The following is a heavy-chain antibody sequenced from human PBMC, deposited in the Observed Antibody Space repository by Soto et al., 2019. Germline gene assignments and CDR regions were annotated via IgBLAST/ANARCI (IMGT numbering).Heavy chain of an antibody. CDR3: ARGGSVDAFDI. D-gene: IGHD3-16*01. J-gene: IGHJ3*02. Sequence: GGSLRLSCAASGFTVSSNYMSWVRQAPGKGLEWVSVIYSGGSTHYADSEKGRFTISRDISKNTLYLQMNSLRAEDTDVYYCARGGSVDAFDIWGQGTMVTVSS. CDR2: IYSGGST. V-gene: IGHV3-53*01. CDR1: GFTVSSNY.